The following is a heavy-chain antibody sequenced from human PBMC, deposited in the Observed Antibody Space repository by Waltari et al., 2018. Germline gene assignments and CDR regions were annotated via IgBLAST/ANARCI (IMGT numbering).Heavy chain of an antibody. CDR2: ISYSGST. CDR3: ARRRDNYWYFDL. V-gene: IGHV4-59*08. Sequence: QVQLQESGPGLVKPSETLSLTCTVSGGAISSYYWSWTRQPPGKGLEWIGYISYSGSTNHHPSLKSRVTISVDTSKTQFSLKLSSVTAADTAVYYCARRRDNYWYFDLWGRGTLVTVSS. CDR1: GGAISSYY. J-gene: IGHJ2*01.